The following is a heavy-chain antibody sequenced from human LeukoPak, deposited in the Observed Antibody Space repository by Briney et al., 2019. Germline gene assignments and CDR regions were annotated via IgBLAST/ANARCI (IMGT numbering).Heavy chain of an antibody. CDR1: GYTFTGYY. D-gene: IGHD3-22*01. CDR3: AKTLMVVVVNPFDY. J-gene: IGHJ4*02. CDR2: INPNSGGT. Sequence: ASVKVSCKASGYTFTGYYMHWVRQAPGQGLEWMGWINPNSGGTNYAQKFQGRVTMTRDTSISTAYMELSRLRSDDTAVYYCAKTLMVVVVNPFDYWGQGTLVTVSS. V-gene: IGHV1-2*02.